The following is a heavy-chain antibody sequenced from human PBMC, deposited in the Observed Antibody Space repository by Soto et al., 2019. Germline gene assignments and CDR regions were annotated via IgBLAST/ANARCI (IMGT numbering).Heavy chain of an antibody. J-gene: IGHJ4*02. CDR1: GYTFTSYA. Sequence: GASVKVSRKACGYTFTSYAMHCVRQAPGQRLEWMGWINAGNGNTKYSQKFQGRVTITRDTSASTAYMELSSLRSEDTAVYYCARGPAVAGLFDYWGQGTLVTVSS. CDR3: ARGPAVAGLFDY. V-gene: IGHV1-3*01. D-gene: IGHD6-19*01. CDR2: INAGNGNT.